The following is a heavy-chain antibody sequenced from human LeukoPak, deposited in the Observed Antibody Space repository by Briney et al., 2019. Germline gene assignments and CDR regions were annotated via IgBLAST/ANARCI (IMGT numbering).Heavy chain of an antibody. CDR2: ISYDGSNK. J-gene: IGHJ5*02. CDR1: GFTFSSYG. V-gene: IGHV3-30*18. CDR3: AKDRIQLWPNWFDP. D-gene: IGHD5-18*01. Sequence: GRSLRLSCAASGFTFSSYGMHWVRQAPGKGLEWVAVISYDGSNKYYADSAKGRFTISRDNSKNTLYLQMNSLRAEDTAVYYCAKDRIQLWPNWFDPWGQGTLVTVSS.